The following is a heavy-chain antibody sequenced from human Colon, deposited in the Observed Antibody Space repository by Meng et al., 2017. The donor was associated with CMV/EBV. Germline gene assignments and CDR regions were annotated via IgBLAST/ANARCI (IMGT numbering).Heavy chain of an antibody. Sequence: QLEGSGPRLVKPWESLVLTCTCFGGSIRGQYRTWIRRPAGEGLQWLGRIYSNGRIDENYSLRSRVTISVDTSKNQLSLRLTSVTAADTAVYYCGRAGARGVPIDVWGRGTLVTVSS. CDR3: GRAGARGVPIDV. D-gene: IGHD3-10*01. V-gene: IGHV4-4*07. J-gene: IGHJ1*01. CDR1: GGSIRGQY. CDR2: IYSNGRI.